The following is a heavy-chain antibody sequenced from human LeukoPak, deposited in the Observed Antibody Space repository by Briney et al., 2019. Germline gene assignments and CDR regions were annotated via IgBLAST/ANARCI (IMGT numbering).Heavy chain of an antibody. CDR2: ISAYNGNT. CDR3: ANGGDDYDFWSGLSSWFDP. CDR1: GYTFTSYG. J-gene: IGHJ5*02. Sequence: ASVKVSCKASGYTFTSYGISWVRQAPGQGLEWMGWISAYNGNTNYAQKLQGRVTMTTDTSTSTAYMELRSLRSDDTAVYYCANGGDDYDFWSGLSSWFDPWGQGTLVTVSS. D-gene: IGHD3-3*01. V-gene: IGHV1-18*01.